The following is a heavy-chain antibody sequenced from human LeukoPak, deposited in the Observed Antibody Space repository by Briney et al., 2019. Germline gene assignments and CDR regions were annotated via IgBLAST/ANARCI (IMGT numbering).Heavy chain of an antibody. CDR3: ARELFGSGSCPDG. V-gene: IGHV3-33*01. J-gene: IGHJ4*02. Sequence: GGSLRLSCSASGFTFSYYAIHWVRQAPGKGLEWVALIWSDGSNKYYADSVKSRITISRDNSKNTVYLQMNSLRAEDTAVYYCARELFGSGSCPDGWGQGTLVTVSS. D-gene: IGHD3-10*01. CDR1: GFTFSYYA. CDR2: IWSDGSNK.